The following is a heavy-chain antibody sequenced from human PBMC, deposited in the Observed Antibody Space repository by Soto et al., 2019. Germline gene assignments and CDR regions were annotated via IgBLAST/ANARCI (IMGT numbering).Heavy chain of an antibody. CDR2: IYYSGST. D-gene: IGHD3-10*01. CDR3: AGSGSSPYYYYYGMDV. CDR1: GGSISSYC. V-gene: IGHV4-59*01. J-gene: IGHJ6*02. Sequence: PSETLSLTCTVSGGSISSYCWFWIRQPPGKGLEWIGYIYYSGSTNYNPSLKSRVTISVDTSKNQFSLKLSSVTAADTAVFYCAGSGSSPYYYYYGMDVWGQGTTVTVSS.